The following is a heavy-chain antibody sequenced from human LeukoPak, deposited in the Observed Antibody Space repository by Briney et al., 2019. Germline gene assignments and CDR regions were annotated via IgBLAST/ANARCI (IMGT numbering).Heavy chain of an antibody. J-gene: IGHJ4*02. Sequence: PGGSLRLSCAASGFTLSSYEMNWVRQAPGKGLEWVSYISSSGSTIYYADSVKGRFTISRDNAKNSLYLQMNSLRAEDTAVYYCASAGHGFWSGYFDYWGQGTLVTVSS. V-gene: IGHV3-48*03. CDR3: ASAGHGFWSGYFDY. CDR2: ISSSGSTI. D-gene: IGHD3-3*01. CDR1: GFTLSSYE.